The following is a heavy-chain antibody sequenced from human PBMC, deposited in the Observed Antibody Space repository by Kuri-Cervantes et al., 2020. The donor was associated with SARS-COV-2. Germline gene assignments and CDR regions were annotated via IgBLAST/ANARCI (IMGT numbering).Heavy chain of an antibody. CDR2: IIPIFGTA. CDR1: GYTFTSYA. Sequence: SVKVSCKASGYTFTSYAMHWVRQAPGQGLEWMGGIIPIFGTANYAQKFQGRVTITADKSTSTAYMELSSLRSEDTAVYYCARMSEGYCSSTSCYIKTGYYYYYGMDVWGQGTTVTVSS. CDR3: ARMSEGYCSSTSCYIKTGYYYYYGMDV. D-gene: IGHD2-2*02. J-gene: IGHJ6*02. V-gene: IGHV1-69*06.